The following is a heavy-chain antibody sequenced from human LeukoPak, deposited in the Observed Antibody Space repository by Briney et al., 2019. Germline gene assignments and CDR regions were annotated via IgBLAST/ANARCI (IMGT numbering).Heavy chain of an antibody. CDR3: ARSVGGNGMDV. CDR2: INPDDSEI. V-gene: IGHV5-51*01. Sequence: GESLQISCQGSGYNFTNYWIGWVRQTPGKGLEWMGIINPDDSEIKYSPSLQGQVTISADKSISTAYLQWSSLKASDTAMYYCARSVGGNGMDVWGQGTTVTVSS. D-gene: IGHD1-26*01. J-gene: IGHJ6*02. CDR1: GYNFTNYW.